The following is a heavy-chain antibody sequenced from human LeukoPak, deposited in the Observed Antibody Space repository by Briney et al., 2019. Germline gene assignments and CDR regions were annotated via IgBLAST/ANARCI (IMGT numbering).Heavy chain of an antibody. V-gene: IGHV3-30-3*01. CDR3: AKVPGY. CDR1: GFTFSSYA. CDR2: ISYDGSNK. J-gene: IGHJ4*02. Sequence: HPGGSLRLSCAASGFTFSSYAMHWVRQAPGKGLEWVAVISYDGSNKYYADSVKGRFTISRDNSKNTLYLQMNSLRAEDTAVYYCAKVPGYWGQGTLVTVSS.